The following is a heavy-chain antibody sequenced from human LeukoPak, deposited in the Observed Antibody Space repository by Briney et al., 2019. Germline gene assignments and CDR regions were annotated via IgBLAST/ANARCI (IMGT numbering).Heavy chain of an antibody. CDR2: ISGSGGST. Sequence: PGGSLRLSCAASGFTFSDYYMSWIRQAPGKGLEWVSAISGSGGSTYYADSVKGRFTISRDNSKNTLYLQMNSLRAEDTAVYYCARGDSSGWYERYYYYMDVWGKGTTVTVSS. V-gene: IGHV3-23*01. J-gene: IGHJ6*03. D-gene: IGHD6-19*01. CDR1: GFTFSDYY. CDR3: ARGDSSGWYERYYYYMDV.